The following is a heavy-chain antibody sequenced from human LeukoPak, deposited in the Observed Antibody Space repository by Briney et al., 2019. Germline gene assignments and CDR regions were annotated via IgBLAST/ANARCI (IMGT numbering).Heavy chain of an antibody. J-gene: IGHJ4*02. CDR1: GYTFTGYY. CDR2: INPNSGGT. CDR3: ARGMPYYYDSSGYSSFDY. Sequence: GASVKVSCKASGYTFTGYYMHWVRQAPGQGLEWMGWINPNSGGTNYAQKFQGRVTMTRDTSISTAYMELSRLRSDDTAVYYCARGMPYYYDSSGYSSFDYWGQGTLVTVSS. V-gene: IGHV1-2*02. D-gene: IGHD3-22*01.